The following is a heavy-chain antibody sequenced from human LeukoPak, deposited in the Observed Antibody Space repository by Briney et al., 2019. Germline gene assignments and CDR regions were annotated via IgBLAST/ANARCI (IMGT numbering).Heavy chain of an antibody. J-gene: IGHJ4*02. D-gene: IGHD5-12*01. CDR1: GFTFDNCA. CDR3: VRYSGDADY. CDR2: IRSKIYGGTT. Sequence: GGSLRLSCTASGFTFDNCAMSWFRQAPGEGLEWVGFIRSKIYGGTTEYAASVKGRFTISRDDSKSIAYLQMNSLKREDTAVYYCVRYSGDADYWGQGTLVTVSS. V-gene: IGHV3-49*03.